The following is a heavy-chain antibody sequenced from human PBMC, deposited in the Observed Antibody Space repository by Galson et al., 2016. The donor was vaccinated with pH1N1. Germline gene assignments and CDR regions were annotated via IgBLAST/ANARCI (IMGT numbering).Heavy chain of an antibody. CDR3: ARDLGAGGFWYFDL. D-gene: IGHD3-16*01. V-gene: IGHV2-5*02. CDR2: IYWDDDK. J-gene: IGHJ2*01. Sequence: PALVKPTQTLTLTCTFSGFSLSTSGVGVGWIRQPPGKALEWLALIYWDDDKRYSPSLKSRLTITRDTSKNQVVLTMTNMDPVDTATYYCARDLGAGGFWYFDLWGRGRLVTDSS. CDR1: GFSLSTSGVG.